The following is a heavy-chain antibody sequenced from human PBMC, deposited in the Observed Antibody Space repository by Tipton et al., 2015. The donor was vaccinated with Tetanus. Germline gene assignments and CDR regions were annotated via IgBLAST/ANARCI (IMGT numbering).Heavy chain of an antibody. J-gene: IGHJ1*01. CDR1: VGSVSSGSYY. CDR3: ARGSRPGPGY. CDR2: ISYNGAT. Sequence: TLSLTCSVSVGSVSSGSYYWTWVRQPPGKGLEWIGYISYNGATNYNPSLKSRVTISVGTSKNQFSLQLTSVTAADTAVYYYARGSRPGPGYWGQGPLVTVSS. D-gene: IGHD2-15*01. V-gene: IGHV4-61*01.